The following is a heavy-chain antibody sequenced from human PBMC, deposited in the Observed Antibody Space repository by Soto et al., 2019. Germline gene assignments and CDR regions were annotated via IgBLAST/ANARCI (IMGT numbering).Heavy chain of an antibody. CDR1: GGSISSYY. D-gene: IGHD3-10*01. Sequence: QVQLQESGPGLVKPSETLSLTCTVSGGSISSYYWSWIRQPPGKGLEWIGYIYYSGSTNYNPSLKSRATISVDTSKNQYSLKLSSVTAADTAVYYCAGPQPTVRGTPSDAFDIWGQGTMVTVSS. J-gene: IGHJ3*02. CDR2: IYYSGST. V-gene: IGHV4-59*01. CDR3: AGPQPTVRGTPSDAFDI.